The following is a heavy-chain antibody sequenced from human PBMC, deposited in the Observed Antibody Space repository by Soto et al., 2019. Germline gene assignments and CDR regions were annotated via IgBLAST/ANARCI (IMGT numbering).Heavy chain of an antibody. J-gene: IGHJ4*02. CDR3: ASWDYGGSNDY. CDR1: GFTFSDYY. Sequence: GGSLRLSCAASGFTFSDYYMSWIRQAPGKGLEWVSYISSSSSYTNYADSVKGRFTISRDNAKNSLYLQMNSLRAEDTAVYYCASWDYGGSNDYWGLGTLVTVSS. D-gene: IGHD4-17*01. CDR2: ISSSSSYT. V-gene: IGHV3-11*06.